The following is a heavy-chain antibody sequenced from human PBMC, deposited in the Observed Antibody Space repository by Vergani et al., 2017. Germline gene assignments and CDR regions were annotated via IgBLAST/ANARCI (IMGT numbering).Heavy chain of an antibody. V-gene: IGHV3-30*02. J-gene: IGHJ4*02. Sequence: VQLLESGGGSVQPGESLRLSCVASGFRFREHGMHWVRQTPGKGLEWVAFIQYDGSDIFYADFVEGRFTISRDNSKNSLYLQMRSLRFDDTAVYYCANEGSANRIRGWLDHWGQGALVTVSS. D-gene: IGHD3-10*01. CDR1: GFRFREHG. CDR2: IQYDGSDI. CDR3: ANEGSANRIRGWLDH.